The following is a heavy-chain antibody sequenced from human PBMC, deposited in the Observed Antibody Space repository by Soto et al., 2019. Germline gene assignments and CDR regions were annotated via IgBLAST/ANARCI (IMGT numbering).Heavy chain of an antibody. Sequence: GVSLRLSCAASGFTVSSNYMSWVRQAPGKGLEWVSVIYSGGSTYYADSVKGRFTISRDNSKNTLYLQMNSLRAEDTAVYYCARMDYYDFWSGYPRAFDYWGQGTLVTAPQ. J-gene: IGHJ4*02. CDR1: GFTVSSNY. CDR3: ARMDYYDFWSGYPRAFDY. CDR2: IYSGGST. V-gene: IGHV3-66*01. D-gene: IGHD3-3*01.